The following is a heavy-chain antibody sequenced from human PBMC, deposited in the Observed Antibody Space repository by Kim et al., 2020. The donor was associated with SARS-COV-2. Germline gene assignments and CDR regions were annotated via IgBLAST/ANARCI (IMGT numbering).Heavy chain of an antibody. V-gene: IGHV4-34*01. D-gene: IGHD6-6*01. J-gene: IGHJ4*02. Sequence: TPTLKSRVTISVDPSKNQFSLKLSSVTAADTAVYYCARGVTIGSSPFDYWGQGTLVTVSS. CDR3: ARGVTIGSSPFDY.